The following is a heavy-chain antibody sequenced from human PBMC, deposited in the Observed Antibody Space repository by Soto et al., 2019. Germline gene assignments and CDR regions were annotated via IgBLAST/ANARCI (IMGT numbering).Heavy chain of an antibody. Sequence: PGGSLRLSCVGSGFIVDDYAMTWVRQAPGKGLEWVSAISSSSSTIYYADSVKGRFTISRDNAKNSLYLQMNSLRDEDTAVYYCAREGGSLNWFDPWGQGTLVTVSS. CDR3: AREGGSLNWFDP. D-gene: IGHD1-26*01. CDR1: GFIVDDYA. V-gene: IGHV3-48*02. CDR2: ISSSSSTI. J-gene: IGHJ5*02.